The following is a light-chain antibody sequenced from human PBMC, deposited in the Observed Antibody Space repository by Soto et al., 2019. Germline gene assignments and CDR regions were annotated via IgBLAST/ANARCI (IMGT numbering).Light chain of an antibody. J-gene: IGKJ1*01. CDR2: GAS. CDR1: QSVAANY. Sequence: SCRASQSVAANYLAWYQQKRGQAPRLLIYGASSRATGIQDRFSGSGSGTDFTLTISSLQSEDFAVYYCKQYNNWRTCGQGTKVDIK. V-gene: IGKV3-15*01. CDR3: KQYNNWRT.